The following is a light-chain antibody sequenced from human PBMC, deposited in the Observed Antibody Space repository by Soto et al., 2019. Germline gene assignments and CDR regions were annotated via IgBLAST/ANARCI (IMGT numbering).Light chain of an antibody. J-gene: IGKJ1*01. CDR1: QSISSW. CDR2: DAS. Sequence: DIQMTQSPSTLSASVGDSVTITCRASQSISSWLAWYQQKPGKAPKLLIYDASSLESGVPSRFSGSGSGTEFTLTISSLQPDEFATYYCQQYNSYSPTVGQGTKVDIK. V-gene: IGKV1-5*01. CDR3: QQYNSYSPT.